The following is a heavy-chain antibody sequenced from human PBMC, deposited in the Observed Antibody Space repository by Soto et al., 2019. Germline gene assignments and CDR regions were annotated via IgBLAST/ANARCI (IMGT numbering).Heavy chain of an antibody. CDR1: GASISGFY. Sequence: QVQLQESRPGLVKPSETLSLTCTVSGASISGFYWNWIRKSAGKGLEWIGRIYATGTTDYNPSLKSRVMMSVDTSKKQFSLKLRSVTAADTAVYYCVRDGTKTLRDWFDPWGQGISVTVSS. D-gene: IGHD1-1*01. V-gene: IGHV4-4*07. CDR2: IYATGTT. CDR3: VRDGTKTLRDWFDP. J-gene: IGHJ5*02.